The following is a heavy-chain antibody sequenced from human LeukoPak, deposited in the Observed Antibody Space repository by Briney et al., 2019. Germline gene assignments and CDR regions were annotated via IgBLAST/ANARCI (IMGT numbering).Heavy chain of an antibody. J-gene: IGHJ4*02. Sequence: GGSLRLSCAVSGFTVSGNYMSWVRQAPGKGLEWVSLIYSGGTTYYADSVKGRFTISRDNSKNTLYLQMNSLRAEDTAVYYCARDTNYYFDYWGQGTLVTVSS. CDR3: ARDTNYYFDY. CDR2: IYSGGTT. V-gene: IGHV3-53*01. CDR1: GFTVSGNY. D-gene: IGHD2-8*01.